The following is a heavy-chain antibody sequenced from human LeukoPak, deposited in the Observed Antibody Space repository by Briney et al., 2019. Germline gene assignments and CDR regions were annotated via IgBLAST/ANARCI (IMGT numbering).Heavy chain of an antibody. D-gene: IGHD3-9*01. CDR2: ISAYNGNT. V-gene: IGHV1-18*01. CDR3: ARDSWRYFDSSVIDY. CDR1: GYTFTSYG. J-gene: IGHJ4*02. Sequence: ASVKVSCKASGYTFTSYGISWVRQAPGQGIEWMGWISAYNGNTNYAQKLQGRVTMTTDTSTSTAYMELRSLRSDDTAVYYCARDSWRYFDSSVIDYWGQGTLVTVSS.